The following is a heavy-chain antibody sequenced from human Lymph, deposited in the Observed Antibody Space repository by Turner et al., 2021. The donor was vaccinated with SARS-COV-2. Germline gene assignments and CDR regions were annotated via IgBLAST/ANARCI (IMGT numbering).Heavy chain of an antibody. J-gene: IGHJ6*02. V-gene: IGHV3-30*04. CDR3: ARDDREFWSGYYTHYYYYGMDV. CDR1: GFTFSSYA. D-gene: IGHD3-3*01. CDR2: ISYDGSNK. Sequence: QVQLVESGGGVVQPGRSLRPSCAASGFTFSSYAMHWVRQAPGKGLEWVAVISYDGSNKNYADSVYGRLTNARDKSKNALYLQMNSLGAEDTAVDYCARDDREFWSGYYTHYYYYGMDVWGQGTTVTVSS.